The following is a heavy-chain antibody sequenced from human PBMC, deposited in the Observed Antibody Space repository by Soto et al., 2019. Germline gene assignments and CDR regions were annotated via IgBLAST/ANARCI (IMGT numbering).Heavy chain of an antibody. CDR1: GFTFSSYS. CDR2: IHKNDATV. Sequence: GGSLRLSCLASGFTFSSYSMNWVRQAPGKGLEWISYIHKNDATVYYADSVKGRFTISRDDAKNSVYLQMNSLRAEDTAVYYCARTLMCSSGNCSPNWGQGTQVTVSS. V-gene: IGHV3-48*01. D-gene: IGHD2-15*01. CDR3: ARTLMCSSGNCSPN. J-gene: IGHJ4*02.